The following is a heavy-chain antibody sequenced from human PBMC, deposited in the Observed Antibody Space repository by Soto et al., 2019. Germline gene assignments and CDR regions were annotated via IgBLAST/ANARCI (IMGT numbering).Heavy chain of an antibody. Sequence: ASVKVSCKVSGYTLTELSMHWVRQAPGKGLEWMGGFDPEDGETIYAQKFQGRVTMTEDTSTDTAYMELSSLRSEDTAVYYCATLGPINDAFDIWGRGTMVTVSS. CDR3: ATLGPINDAFDI. J-gene: IGHJ3*02. CDR2: FDPEDGET. CDR1: GYTLTELS. V-gene: IGHV1-24*01. D-gene: IGHD3-16*01.